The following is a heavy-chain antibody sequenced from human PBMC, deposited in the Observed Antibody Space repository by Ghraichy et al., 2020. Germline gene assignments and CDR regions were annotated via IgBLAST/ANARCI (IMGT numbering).Heavy chain of an antibody. J-gene: IGHJ4*02. V-gene: IGHV4-34*01. CDR2: VSHSGST. CDR3: VAIYYGGNSKAAY. CDR1: GGSFSDYF. Sequence: SETLSLTCSVYGGSFSDYFWGWIRQPPGQGLEWIGEVSHSGSTSYNPSLKSRVTISVDTSRNQFSLQVGSVTAADTAVYYCVAIYYGGNSKAAYWGQGNLVTVSS. D-gene: IGHD4-23*01.